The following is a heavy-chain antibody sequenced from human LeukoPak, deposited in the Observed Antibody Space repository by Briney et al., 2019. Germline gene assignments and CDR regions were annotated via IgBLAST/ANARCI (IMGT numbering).Heavy chain of an antibody. Sequence: GGSLRLSCAASGFTFSSYGMHWVRQAPGKGLEWVAFIRYDGSNKYYADSVKGRFTISRDNSKNTLYLQMNSLRAEDTAVYYCAKENLGIFHSIAAAGKHFDYWGQGTLVTVSS. CDR3: AKENLGIFHSIAAAGKHFDY. CDR2: IRYDGSNK. D-gene: IGHD6-13*01. J-gene: IGHJ4*02. CDR1: GFTFSSYG. V-gene: IGHV3-30*02.